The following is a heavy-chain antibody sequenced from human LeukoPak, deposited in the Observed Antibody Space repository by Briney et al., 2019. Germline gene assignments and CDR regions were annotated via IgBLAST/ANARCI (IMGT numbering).Heavy chain of an antibody. Sequence: GASVKVSCKVSGYTLTELSMHWARQAPGKGLEWMGGFDPEDGETIYAQKFQGRVTMTEDTSTDTAYMELSSLRSEDTAVYYCATTTPLTVTTLSSNADYYYYYYMDVWGKGTTVTVSS. CDR2: FDPEDGET. J-gene: IGHJ6*03. V-gene: IGHV1-24*01. CDR3: ATTTPLTVTTLSSNADYYYYYYMDV. D-gene: IGHD4-11*01. CDR1: GYTLTELS.